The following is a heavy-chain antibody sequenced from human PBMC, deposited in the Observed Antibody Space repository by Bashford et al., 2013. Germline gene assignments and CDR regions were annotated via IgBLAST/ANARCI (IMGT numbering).Heavy chain of an antibody. J-gene: IGHJ4*02. V-gene: IGHV4-34*01. D-gene: IGHD3-10*01. Sequence: SETLSLTCAVYGGSFSGYYWSWIRQPPREGAWSGLGKVNHSGSTNYNPSLKSRVTISVDTSKNQFSLRLSSVTAADTAVYYCVRRNHRGSNYYFDSWGQGTLVTVSS. CDR1: GGSFSGYY. CDR2: VNHSGST. CDR3: VRRNHRGSNYYFDS.